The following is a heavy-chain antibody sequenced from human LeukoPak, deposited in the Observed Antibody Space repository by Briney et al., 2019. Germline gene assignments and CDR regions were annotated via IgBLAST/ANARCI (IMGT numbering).Heavy chain of an antibody. D-gene: IGHD3-10*01. V-gene: IGHV4-38-2*01. CDR3: ARHPESGLGFDY. CDR1: GYSISSGYY. Sequence: SETLSLTCAVSGYSISSGYYWGWIRQPPGKGLEWIGSIYHSGSTYYNPSLKSRVTISVDTSKNQFSLKLSSVTAADTAVYYCARHPESGLGFDYWGQGTLVTVSS. J-gene: IGHJ4*02. CDR2: IYHSGST.